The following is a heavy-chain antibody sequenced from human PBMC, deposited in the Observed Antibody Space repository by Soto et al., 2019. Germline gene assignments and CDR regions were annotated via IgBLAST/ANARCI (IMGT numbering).Heavy chain of an antibody. CDR2: IYSGGST. CDR1: GFTVSSNY. Sequence: PGGSLRLSCAASGFTVSSNYMSWVRQAPGKGLEWVSVIYSGGSTYYADSVKGRFTISRDNSKNTLYLQMNSLRAEDTAVYYCASEHVFQEDSSSWYARYYYGMDVWGQGTTVTVSS. CDR3: ASEHVFQEDSSSWYARYYYGMDV. D-gene: IGHD6-13*01. J-gene: IGHJ6*02. V-gene: IGHV3-53*01.